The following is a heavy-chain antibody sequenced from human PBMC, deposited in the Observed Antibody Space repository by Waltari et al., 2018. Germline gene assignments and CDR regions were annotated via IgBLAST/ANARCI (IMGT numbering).Heavy chain of an antibody. J-gene: IGHJ4*02. CDR1: GYTFTSYY. V-gene: IGHV1-46*03. D-gene: IGHD6-13*01. CDR2: INPSGGST. Sequence: QVQLVQSGAEVKKPGASVKVSCKASGYTFTSYYMHWVRQAPGQGLEWMGIINPSGGSTRYAQKFQGRVTMTRDTSTSTVYMELSSLRSEDTAVYYCARDVRAAALDYWGQGTLVTVSS. CDR3: ARDVRAAALDY.